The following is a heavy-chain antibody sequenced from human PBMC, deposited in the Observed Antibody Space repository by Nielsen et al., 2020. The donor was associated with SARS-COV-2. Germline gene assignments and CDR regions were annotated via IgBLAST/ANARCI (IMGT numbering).Heavy chain of an antibody. J-gene: IGHJ6*02. V-gene: IGHV3-9*01. Sequence: GGSLRLSCAASGFTFDDYAMHWVRQAPGKGLEWVSGISWNSGSIGYADSVKGRFTISRDNAKNSLYLQMNSLRAEDTALYYCATLSSWRPLYYYYGMDVWGQGTTVTVSS. D-gene: IGHD6-13*01. CDR1: GFTFDDYA. CDR3: ATLSSWRPLYYYYGMDV. CDR2: ISWNSGSI.